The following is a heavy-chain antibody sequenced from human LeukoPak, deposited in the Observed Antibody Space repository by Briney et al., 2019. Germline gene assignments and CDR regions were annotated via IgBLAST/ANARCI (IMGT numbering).Heavy chain of an antibody. V-gene: IGHV3-30*18. CDR1: GFTFSSYW. CDR3: AKDRWVNYDILTGYYHDY. Sequence: EGSLRLSCAASGFTFSSYWMSWVRQAPGKGLEWVAVISYDGSNKYYADSVKGRFTISRDNSKNTLYLQMNSLRAEDTAMYYCAKDRWVNYDILTGYYHDYWGQGTLVTVSS. D-gene: IGHD3-9*01. CDR2: ISYDGSNK. J-gene: IGHJ4*02.